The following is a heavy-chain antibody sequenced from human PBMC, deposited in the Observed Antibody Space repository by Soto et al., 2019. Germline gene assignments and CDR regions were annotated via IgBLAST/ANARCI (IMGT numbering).Heavy chain of an antibody. V-gene: IGHV1-69*06. D-gene: IGHD3-3*01. CDR1: GGTFSSYA. CDR2: IIPIFVTA. CDR3: ARAGSDEWSGYYTDLFDY. Sequence: SSVKVSCKASGGTFSSYAISWVRQAPGQGLEWMGGIIPIFVTANYAQKFQGRVTITADKSTSTAYMELSSLRSEETAVYYCARAGSDEWSGYYTDLFDYWCQGTLVTVSS. J-gene: IGHJ4*02.